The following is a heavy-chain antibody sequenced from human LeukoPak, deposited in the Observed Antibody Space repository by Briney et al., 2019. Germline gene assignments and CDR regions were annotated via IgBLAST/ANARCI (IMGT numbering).Heavy chain of an antibody. CDR2: INHSGST. CDR1: GGSISSGSYY. V-gene: IGHV4-39*07. CDR3: ARERGSLTGYLSIDY. J-gene: IGHJ4*01. D-gene: IGHD3-9*01. Sequence: SQTLSLTCTVSGGSISSGSYYWSWIRQPPGKGLEWIGEINHSGSTNYNPSLKSRVTISVDTSKNQFSLKLSSVTAADTAVYYCARERGSLTGYLSIDYWGHGTLVTVSS.